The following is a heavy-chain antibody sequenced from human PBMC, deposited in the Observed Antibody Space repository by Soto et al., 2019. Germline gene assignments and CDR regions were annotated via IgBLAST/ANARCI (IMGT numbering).Heavy chain of an antibody. D-gene: IGHD4-17*01. V-gene: IGHV3-23*01. CDR3: ARGPNGDYVGAFDI. CDR2: IFASGDNT. Sequence: EVQVLESGGGLVQPGGSLRLSCAASGVRFSDYAMTWVRQVPGRGLEWVSSIFASGDNTQYADSVKGRFTISRENSRDTLYLQMNSLRVEDTAVYYCARGPNGDYVGAFDIWGQGTMVTVSS. J-gene: IGHJ3*02. CDR1: GVRFSDYA.